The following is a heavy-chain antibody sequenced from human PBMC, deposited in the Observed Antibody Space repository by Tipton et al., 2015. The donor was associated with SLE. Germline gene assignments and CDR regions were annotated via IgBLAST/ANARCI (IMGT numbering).Heavy chain of an antibody. V-gene: IGHV3-30*18. Sequence: RSLRLSCVASGFTFSSYGMHWVRQAPGKGLEWVAVISYDGSNKYYADSVKGRFTISRDNSKNTLYLQMNSLRAEDTAVYYCAKAEGVVRGVGYMDVWGKGTTVTVSS. J-gene: IGHJ6*03. D-gene: IGHD3-10*01. CDR2: ISYDGSNK. CDR3: AKAEGVVRGVGYMDV. CDR1: GFTFSSYG.